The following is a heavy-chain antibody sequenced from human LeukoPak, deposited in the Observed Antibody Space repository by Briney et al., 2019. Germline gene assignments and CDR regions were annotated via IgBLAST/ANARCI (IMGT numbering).Heavy chain of an antibody. J-gene: IGHJ4*02. CDR3: AKTSTGYSSGRFPGWPVDY. CDR1: GFTFSSYA. CDR2: IFGSGGST. V-gene: IGHV3-23*01. Sequence: GGSLRLSCAASGFTFSSYAMYWVRQAPGKGLEWVSGIFGSGGSTHYADSVKGRFTISRDNSKNTVYLQMNSLRAEDTAVYYCAKTSTGYSSGRFPGWPVDYWGQGTLVTVSP. D-gene: IGHD6-19*01.